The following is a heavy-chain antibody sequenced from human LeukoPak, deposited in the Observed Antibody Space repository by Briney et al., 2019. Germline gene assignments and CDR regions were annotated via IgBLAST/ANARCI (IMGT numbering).Heavy chain of an antibody. CDR2: IRGESDYI. J-gene: IGHJ4*02. Sequence: GGSLRLSCAASEFVFSTYYMHWVRQAPGKGLEGVSSIRGESDYIYYRDSVKGRFTISRDNAKNSLYLQMNRRRVEDTAVYFCVREHYDFFLDYWGQGTLVTVSS. D-gene: IGHD3-3*01. CDR1: EFVFSTYY. CDR3: VREHYDFFLDY. V-gene: IGHV3-21*06.